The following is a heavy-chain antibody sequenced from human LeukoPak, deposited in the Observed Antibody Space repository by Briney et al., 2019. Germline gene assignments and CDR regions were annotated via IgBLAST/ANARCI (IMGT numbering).Heavy chain of an antibody. V-gene: IGHV3-30-3*01. Sequence: GGSLRLSCAASGFTFSRYAMHWVRQAPCKGLEWVAVISYDGSNKYYADSVKGRFTISRDNSKNTLYLQMNSLRAEDTAVYYCARDPWRGDTAMVYPHYWGQGTLVTVSS. J-gene: IGHJ4*02. CDR3: ARDPWRGDTAMVYPHY. D-gene: IGHD5-18*01. CDR2: ISYDGSNK. CDR1: GFTFSRYA.